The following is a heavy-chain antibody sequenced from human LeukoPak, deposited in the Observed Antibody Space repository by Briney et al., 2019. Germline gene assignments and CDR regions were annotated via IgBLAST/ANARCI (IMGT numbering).Heavy chain of an antibody. CDR3: AKDDHGGSGWRDYFDY. V-gene: IGHV3-23*01. J-gene: IGHJ4*02. CDR1: GFTFSSYA. Sequence: GGSLRLSCAASGFTFSSYAMSWVRQVPGKGLEWVSAISGSTGSTYYADSVKGRFTISRDNSKSTLYLQMNSLRAEDTAVYYCAKDDHGGSGWRDYFDYWGQGTLVTVSS. D-gene: IGHD6-19*01. CDR2: ISGSTGST.